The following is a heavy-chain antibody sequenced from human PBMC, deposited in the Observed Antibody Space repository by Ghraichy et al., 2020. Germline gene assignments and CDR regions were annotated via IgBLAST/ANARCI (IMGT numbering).Heavy chain of an antibody. D-gene: IGHD3-10*01. CDR2: INHSGST. J-gene: IGHJ4*02. CDR3: ARGRGRPAGGSNY. CDR1: GGSFSGYY. Sequence: SQTLSLTCAVYGGSFSGYYWSWIRQPPGKGLEWIGEINHSGSTNYNPSLKSRITISVDTSKNQFSLKLSSVTAADTAVYYCARGRGRPAGGSNYWGQGTLVTVSS. V-gene: IGHV4-34*01.